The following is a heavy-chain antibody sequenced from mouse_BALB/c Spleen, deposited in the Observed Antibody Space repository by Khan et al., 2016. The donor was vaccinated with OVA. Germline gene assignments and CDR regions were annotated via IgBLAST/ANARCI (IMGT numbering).Heavy chain of an antibody. CDR2: ISGDSTTI. J-gene: IGHJ2*01. CDR1: GFTFSSYG. CDR3: ATSYYYGYYFDY. Sequence: EVELVESGGGLVQPGGSRKLSCAASGFTFSSYGMHWVRQAPEKGLEWVAYISGDSTTIYYADIVKGRFTISRDNPKNTLFLQMTSLMSEDTAMYYGATSYYYGYYFDYWGQGTTLTVSS. D-gene: IGHD1-1*01. V-gene: IGHV5-17*02.